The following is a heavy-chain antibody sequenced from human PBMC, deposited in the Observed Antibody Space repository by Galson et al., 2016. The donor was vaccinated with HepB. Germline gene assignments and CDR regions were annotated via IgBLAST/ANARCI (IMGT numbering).Heavy chain of an antibody. Sequence: SETLSLTCNVSDDSISSSSYYWGWIRQPPGKGLEWIGSFYYGGSTFYNPSLKSRVTLSVDTSRKQFSLELNSVTAADTVVYYCARHGPVITHFYWGHGTLVTVYS. CDR1: DDSISSSSYY. V-gene: IGHV4-39*01. D-gene: IGHD4-11*01. CDR3: ARHGPVITHFY. J-gene: IGHJ4*01. CDR2: FYYGGST.